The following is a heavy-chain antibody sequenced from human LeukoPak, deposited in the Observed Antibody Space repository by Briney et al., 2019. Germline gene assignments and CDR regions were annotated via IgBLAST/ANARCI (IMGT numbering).Heavy chain of an antibody. CDR3: AKDRGPYSGYDSFFDF. J-gene: IGHJ4*02. Sequence: GGSLRLSCTASGFTFSNHGMSWVRQAPGKGLEWVSGISGSGGSTYYSDSVKGRFTISRDNSKNTLFLQMNSLRAEDTAVYYCAKDRGPYSGYDSFFDFWGQGTLVTVSS. D-gene: IGHD5-12*01. CDR2: ISGSGGST. CDR1: GFTFSNHG. V-gene: IGHV3-23*01.